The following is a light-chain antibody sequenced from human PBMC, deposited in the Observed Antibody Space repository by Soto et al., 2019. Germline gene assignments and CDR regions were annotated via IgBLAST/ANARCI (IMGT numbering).Light chain of an antibody. Sequence: QSVLTQSSSASASLGSSVKLTCTLSSGHSSYSIAWHQQQPGKAPRYLMKLEGSGSYYKGSGVPDRFSGSSSGADRYLTISNLQFEDEADYYCETWDSSTPWVFGGGTKVTVL. CDR1: SGHSSYS. V-gene: IGLV4-60*02. CDR3: ETWDSSTPWV. J-gene: IGLJ3*02. CDR2: LEGSGSY.